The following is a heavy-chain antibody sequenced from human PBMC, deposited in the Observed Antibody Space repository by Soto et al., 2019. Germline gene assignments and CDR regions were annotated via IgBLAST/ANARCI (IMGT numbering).Heavy chain of an antibody. CDR1: GDSVSSNSAA. CDR2: TYYRSKWYN. CDR3: ARAPTGRDIVVVPAAPRSFEI. V-gene: IGHV6-1*01. J-gene: IGHJ3*02. Sequence: SQTLSLTCAISGDSVSSNSAAWNWIRQSPSRGLEWLGRTYYRSKWYNDCAVSVKSRITINPDTSKNQFSLQLNSVTPEDTAVYYCARAPTGRDIVVVPAAPRSFEIWGQGTMVTVSS. D-gene: IGHD2-2*01.